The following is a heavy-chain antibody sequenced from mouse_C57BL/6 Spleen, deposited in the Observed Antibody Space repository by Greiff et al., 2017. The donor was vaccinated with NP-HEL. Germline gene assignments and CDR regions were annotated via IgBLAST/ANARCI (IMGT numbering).Heavy chain of an antibody. Sequence: EVQLQQSGPGLVKPSQSLSLTCSVTGYSITSGYYWNWIRQFPGNKLEWMGYISYDGSNNYNPSLKNRISITRDTSKNQFFLKLNSVTTEDTATYYCAREVYYGSLDYWGQGTTLTVSS. V-gene: IGHV3-6*01. CDR2: ISYDGSN. CDR1: GYSITSGYY. J-gene: IGHJ2*01. CDR3: AREVYYGSLDY. D-gene: IGHD1-1*01.